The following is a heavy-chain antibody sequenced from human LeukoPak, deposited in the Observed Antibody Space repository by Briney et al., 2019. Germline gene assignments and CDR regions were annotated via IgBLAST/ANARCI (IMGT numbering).Heavy chain of an antibody. D-gene: IGHD3-9*01. J-gene: IGHJ4*02. Sequence: SVKVSCKASGGTFSDHIIFWVRQAPGQGLEWMGGISPLLGASNHTQKFQDRVRITADESASTAYMELSNLRSADTAVYYCATYNILTGFDYWGQGTLVTVSS. CDR3: ATYNILTGFDY. CDR2: ISPLLGAS. V-gene: IGHV1-69*13. CDR1: GGTFSDHI.